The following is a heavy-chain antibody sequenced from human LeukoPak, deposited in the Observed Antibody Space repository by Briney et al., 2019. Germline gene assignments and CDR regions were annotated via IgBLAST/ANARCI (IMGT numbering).Heavy chain of an antibody. V-gene: IGHV3-23*01. CDR2: ISGSGGST. CDR3: AKDRKREGYFDY. CDR1: GFTFSSYA. Sequence: PGGSLRLSCAASGFTFSSYAMSWVRQAPGKGLEWVSAISGSGGSTYYADSVKGRFTISRDNSKNTLYLQMNSLRAEDAAVYYCAKDRKREGYFDYWGQGTLVTVSS. J-gene: IGHJ4*02.